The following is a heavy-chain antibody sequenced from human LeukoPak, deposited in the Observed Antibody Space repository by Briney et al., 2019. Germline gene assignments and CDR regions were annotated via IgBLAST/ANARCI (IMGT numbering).Heavy chain of an antibody. Sequence: GGSLRLSCAASGFTFSSQSMDWVRQAPGKGLEWVSSISSSSRDIYYADSVKGRFTISRDNANNSLYLQMNSLRVEDTAVYSCAAAEHSSSSGGYWGQGTLVTVSS. V-gene: IGHV3-21*01. J-gene: IGHJ4*02. D-gene: IGHD6-6*01. CDR1: GFTFSSQS. CDR2: ISSSSRDI. CDR3: AAAEHSSSSGGY.